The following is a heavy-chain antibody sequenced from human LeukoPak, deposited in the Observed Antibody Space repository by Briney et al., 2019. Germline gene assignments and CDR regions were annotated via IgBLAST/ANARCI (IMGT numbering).Heavy chain of an antibody. V-gene: IGHV1-69*05. CDR1: GGTFSSYA. CDR2: IIPIFGTA. Sequence: SVKVSCKASGGTFSSYAISWVRQAPGQGLEWMGGIIPIFGTANYAQKFQGRVTITTDESTSTAYMELSSLRSEDTAVYYCARDGAAARVMDVWGKGTTVTVSS. D-gene: IGHD6-13*01. CDR3: ARDGAAARVMDV. J-gene: IGHJ6*04.